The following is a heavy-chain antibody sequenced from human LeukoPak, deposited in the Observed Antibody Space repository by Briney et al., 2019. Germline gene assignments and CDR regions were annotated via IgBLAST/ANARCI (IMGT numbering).Heavy chain of an antibody. V-gene: IGHV4-61*01. J-gene: IGHJ3*02. Sequence: SETLSLTCTVSGGSISSSSYYWTWIRQPPGKGLEWIGFIYYRGSTNYNPSLESRVTISIDTSKNRFSLKLSSVTAADTAVYYCARDRDSGDDGFGAFDIWGQGTMVTVSS. CDR1: GGSISSSSYY. CDR3: ARDRDSGDDGFGAFDI. CDR2: IYYRGST. D-gene: IGHD5-12*01.